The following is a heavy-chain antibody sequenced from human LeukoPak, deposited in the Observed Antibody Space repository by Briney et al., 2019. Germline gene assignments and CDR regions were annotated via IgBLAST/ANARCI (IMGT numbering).Heavy chain of an antibody. V-gene: IGHV4-39*01. CDR2: MYYSGNT. CDR1: GGSISTYSYY. Sequence: PSETLSLTCTVSGGSISTYSYYWGWIRQPPGKGLEWIGSMYYSGNTYYNPSLKSRVTMSADTSKKQFSLNLSSVTAADTAVHYCVRQIERDGYDYWGQGTLVTVSS. D-gene: IGHD5-24*01. CDR3: VRQIERDGYDY. J-gene: IGHJ4*02.